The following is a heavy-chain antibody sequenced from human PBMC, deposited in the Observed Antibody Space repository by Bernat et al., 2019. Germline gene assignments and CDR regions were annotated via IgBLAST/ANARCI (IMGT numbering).Heavy chain of an antibody. J-gene: IGHJ4*02. V-gene: IGHV3-48*03. CDR2: ISSSGSTI. CDR1: GFTFSSYE. D-gene: IGHD6-19*01. CDR3: ARGLSGWYPFDY. Sequence: LVESGGGLVQPGGSLRLSCAASGFTFSSYEMNWVRQAPGKGLEWVSYISSSGSTIYYADSVKGRFTISRDNAKNSLYLQMNSLRAEDTAVYYCARGLSGWYPFDYWGQGTLVTVSS.